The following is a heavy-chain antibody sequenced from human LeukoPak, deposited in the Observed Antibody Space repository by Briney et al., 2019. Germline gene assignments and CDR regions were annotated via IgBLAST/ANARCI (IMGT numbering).Heavy chain of an antibody. J-gene: IGHJ4*02. Sequence: ASVKVSCKTSGYTFSTYGVTWVRQAPGQGFQWMGWISGHTGNTKYAENFQGRISLTTDASATTAYMELRSLTSDDTAVYYCARELSSGGWTLEFDYWGQGSLVTVAS. V-gene: IGHV1-18*01. D-gene: IGHD1-1*01. CDR3: ARELSSGGWTLEFDY. CDR1: GYTFSTYG. CDR2: ISGHTGNT.